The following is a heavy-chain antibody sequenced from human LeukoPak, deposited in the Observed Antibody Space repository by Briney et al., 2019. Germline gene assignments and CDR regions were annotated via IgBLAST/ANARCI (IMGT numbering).Heavy chain of an antibody. J-gene: IGHJ4*02. V-gene: IGHV4-39*07. D-gene: IGHD7-27*01. CDR2: IYYSGST. CDR3: ARVNPHNWGSGY. CDR1: GGSISSSSYY. Sequence: SETLSLTCTVSGGSISSSSYYWGWIRQPPGKGLEWIGSIYYSGSTNYNPSLKSRVTISVDTSKNQFSLKLSSVTAADTAVYYCARVNPHNWGSGYWGQGTLVTVSS.